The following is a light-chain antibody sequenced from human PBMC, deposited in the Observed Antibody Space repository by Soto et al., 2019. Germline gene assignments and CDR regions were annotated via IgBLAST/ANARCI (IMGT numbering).Light chain of an antibody. V-gene: IGKV3-15*01. CDR2: GAS. CDR3: QQYNNWPPGT. Sequence: EIVMTQSPATLSLSPGERATLSCRASQSVSSNLAWYQQKQGQAPRLLIYGASTRATGIPARISGSGSGTEFTLTISSLQSEDFAVYYCQQYNNWPPGTFGQGTKLEIK. J-gene: IGKJ2*02. CDR1: QSVSSN.